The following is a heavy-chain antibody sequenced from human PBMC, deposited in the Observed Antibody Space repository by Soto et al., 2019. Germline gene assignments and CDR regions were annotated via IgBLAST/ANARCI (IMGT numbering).Heavy chain of an antibody. CDR1: DGSISSSNW. CDR3: ARWYYYDSSGYYFDY. Sequence: PSATLSLTCPVSDGSISSSNWWSFVRQPPGKGLECIGEIYHSGSTNYNPSLKSRVTISVDKSKNQFSLKLSSVTAADTAVYYCARWYYYDSSGYYFDYWGQGTLVTVSS. CDR2: IYHSGST. V-gene: IGHV4-4*02. J-gene: IGHJ4*02. D-gene: IGHD3-22*01.